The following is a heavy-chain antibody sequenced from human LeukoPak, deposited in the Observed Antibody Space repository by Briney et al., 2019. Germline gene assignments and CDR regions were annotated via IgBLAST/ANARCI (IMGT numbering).Heavy chain of an antibody. J-gene: IGHJ3*02. Sequence: PGRSLRLSRAASGFTFSSYGMHWVRQAPGKGLEWVAVISYDGSNKYYADSVKGRFTISRDNSKNTLYLQMNSLRAEDTAVYYCAKGIGDVVVVAATEDAFDIWGQGTMVTVSS. CDR2: ISYDGSNK. V-gene: IGHV3-30*18. D-gene: IGHD2-15*01. CDR1: GFTFSSYG. CDR3: AKGIGDVVVVAATEDAFDI.